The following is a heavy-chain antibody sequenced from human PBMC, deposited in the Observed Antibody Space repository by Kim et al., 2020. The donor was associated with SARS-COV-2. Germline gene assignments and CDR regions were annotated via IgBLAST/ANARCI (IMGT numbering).Heavy chain of an antibody. V-gene: IGHV3-53*01. CDR1: GFTVSSNY. Sequence: GGSLRLSCAASGFTVSSNYMSWVRQAPGKGLEWDSVIYSGGSTYYADSVKGRFTISRDNSKNTLYLQMNSLRAEDTAVYYCARATSLLGYSYGYDGMDVWGQGTTVTVSS. CDR3: ARATSLLGYSYGYDGMDV. D-gene: IGHD5-18*01. CDR2: IYSGGST. J-gene: IGHJ6*02.